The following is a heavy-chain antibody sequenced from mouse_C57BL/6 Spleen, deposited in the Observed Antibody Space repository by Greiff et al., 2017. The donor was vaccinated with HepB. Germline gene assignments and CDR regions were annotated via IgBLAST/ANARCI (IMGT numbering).Heavy chain of an antibody. Sequence: VQLQQPGAELVMPGASVKLSCKASGYTFTSYWMHWVKQRPGQGLEWIGEIDPSDSYTNYNQKFKGKSTLTVDKSSSTAYMQLSSLTSEDSAVYYCAREGGRGWYFDVWGTGTTVTVSS. CDR2: IDPSDSYT. CDR1: GYTFTSYW. V-gene: IGHV1-69*01. D-gene: IGHD1-1*01. CDR3: AREGGRGWYFDV. J-gene: IGHJ1*03.